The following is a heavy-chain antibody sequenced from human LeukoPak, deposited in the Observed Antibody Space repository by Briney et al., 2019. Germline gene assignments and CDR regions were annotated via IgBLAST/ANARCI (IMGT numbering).Heavy chain of an antibody. V-gene: IGHV1-2*02. CDR1: GYTFTGYY. CDR3: ARVRRSSSSGRWFDP. CDR2: INPNSGGT. Sequence: ASVKVSCKASGYTFTGYYMYWVRQAPGQGLEWMGWINPNSGGTNYAQKFQGRVTMTRDTSISTAYMELSWLRSDDTAVYYCARVRRSSSSGRWFDPWGQGTLVTVSS. J-gene: IGHJ5*02. D-gene: IGHD6-6*01.